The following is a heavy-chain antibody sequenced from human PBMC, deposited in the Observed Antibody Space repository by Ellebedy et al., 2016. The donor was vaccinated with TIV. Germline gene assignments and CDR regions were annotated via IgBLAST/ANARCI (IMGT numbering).Heavy chain of an antibody. CDR3: SRVDLGLAFHS. V-gene: IGHV3-53*01. CDR1: GFSVSANY. Sequence: GESLKISCAVSGFSVSANYMSCVRQHQGKGLEWVSIIYSSGITYYPDAVKGRFTISRDTSKNTMSLQINSLRAEDTAVYYCSRVDLGLAFHSWGRGTLVTVSS. D-gene: IGHD3/OR15-3a*01. J-gene: IGHJ4*02. CDR2: IYSSGIT.